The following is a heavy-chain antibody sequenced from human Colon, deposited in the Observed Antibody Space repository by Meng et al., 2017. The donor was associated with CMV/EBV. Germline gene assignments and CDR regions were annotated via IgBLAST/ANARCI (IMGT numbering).Heavy chain of an antibody. D-gene: IGHD5-12*01. Sequence: QVQLVQSGAEVHKPGDSVKVSCKASGYTFSSYDINWVRQATGQGLEWMGWMNPNSGNTGYAQKFQGRVTMTRNTSISTAYMELSGLRSEDTAVYYCARENSGYDNRRGFDYWGQGTLVTVSS. J-gene: IGHJ4*02. CDR2: MNPNSGNT. V-gene: IGHV1-8*01. CDR3: ARENSGYDNRRGFDY. CDR1: GYTFSSYD.